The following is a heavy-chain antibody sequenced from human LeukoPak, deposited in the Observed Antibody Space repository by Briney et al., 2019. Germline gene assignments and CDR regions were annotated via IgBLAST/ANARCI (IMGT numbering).Heavy chain of an antibody. J-gene: IGHJ4*02. D-gene: IGHD5-12*01. CDR3: AKISGYSGKTLDY. CDR2: INNSGGRT. Sequence: HPGGSLRLSCAASGFTFSSYAMSWVRQAPGKGLEWVSLINNSGGRTYYADSVKGRFTISRDNSKNTLYLQMNSLRAEDTAVYYCAKISGYSGKTLDYWGQGTLVTV. V-gene: IGHV3-23*01. CDR1: GFTFSSYA.